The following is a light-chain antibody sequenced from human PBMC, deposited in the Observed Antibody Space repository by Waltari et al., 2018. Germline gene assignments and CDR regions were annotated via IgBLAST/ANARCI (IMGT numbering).Light chain of an antibody. CDR3: LIWHSSSGYV. J-gene: IGLJ1*01. V-gene: IGLV5-45*02. Sequence: QPVLTQPSSLSASPGASASLTCTLSSGINIGTYTIYWYQQKPGSPPRHVLTYKSDSDHQQGSGVPSRFSGSKDASANAGILFISGLQSEDEADYYCLIWHSSSGYVFGTGTKVTVL. CDR1: SGINIGTYT. CDR2: YKSDSDH.